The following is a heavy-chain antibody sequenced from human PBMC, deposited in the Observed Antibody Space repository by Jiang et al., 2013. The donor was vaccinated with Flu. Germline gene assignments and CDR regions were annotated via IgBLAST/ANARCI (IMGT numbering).Heavy chain of an antibody. Sequence: SGPGLVKPSETLSLTCTVSGGSISSYYWSWIRQPPGKGLEWIGYIYYSGSTNYNPSLKSRVTISVDTSKNQFSLKLSSVTAADTAVYYCARYLSGSSYTAYFDYWGQGTLVTVSS. CDR3: ARYLSGSSYTAYFDY. D-gene: IGHD1-26*01. V-gene: IGHV4-59*01. CDR2: IYYSGST. CDR1: GGSISSYY. J-gene: IGHJ4*02.